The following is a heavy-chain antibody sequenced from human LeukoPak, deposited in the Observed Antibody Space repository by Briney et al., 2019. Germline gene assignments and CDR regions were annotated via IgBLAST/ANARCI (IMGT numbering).Heavy chain of an antibody. V-gene: IGHV4-61*02. CDR3: ARESPQTGIAAAGTSHFDY. D-gene: IGHD6-13*01. CDR2: IYNSGST. J-gene: IGHJ4*02. Sequence: SQTLSLTCTVSGGSISSGSYYWRWLRQPEGRGREWLGRIYNSGSTNYNPSLKSRVTISVDTSKNQFSLKLSSVTAADTAVYYCARESPQTGIAAAGTSHFDYWGQGTLVTVSS. CDR1: GGSISSGSYY.